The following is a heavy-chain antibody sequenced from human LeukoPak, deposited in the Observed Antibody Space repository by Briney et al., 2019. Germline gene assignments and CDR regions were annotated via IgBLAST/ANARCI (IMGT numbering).Heavy chain of an antibody. D-gene: IGHD3-3*01. CDR3: AREGTQSSYYDFWSGYFEPFDY. Sequence: PGGSLRLSCAASGFTFSSYWMHWVRQAPGKGLVWVSRINSDGSSTSYADSVKGRFTISRDNAKNTLYLQMDSLRAEDTAVYYCAREGTQSSYYDFWSGYFEPFDYWGQGTLVTVSS. V-gene: IGHV3-74*01. CDR2: INSDGSST. J-gene: IGHJ4*02. CDR1: GFTFSSYW.